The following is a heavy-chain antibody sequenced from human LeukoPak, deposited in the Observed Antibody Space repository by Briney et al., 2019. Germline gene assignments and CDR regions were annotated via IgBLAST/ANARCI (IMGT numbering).Heavy chain of an antibody. D-gene: IGHD6-19*01. CDR1: GFTFSSYW. V-gene: IGHV3-7*01. Sequence: GGSLRLSCAASGFTFSSYWMSWVRQAPGKGLEWVANIKHDGSEKNYVDSVKGRFTISRDNAKNSLCLQMDSLRAEDTAVYYCARVSLYGGSGWQNFDSWGQGTLVTVSS. CDR3: ARVSLYGGSGWQNFDS. CDR2: IKHDGSEK. J-gene: IGHJ4*02.